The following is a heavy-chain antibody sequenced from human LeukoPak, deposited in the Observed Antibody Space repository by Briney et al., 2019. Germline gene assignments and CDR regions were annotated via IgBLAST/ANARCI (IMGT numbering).Heavy chain of an antibody. D-gene: IGHD3-3*01. Sequence: GGSLRLSCAASGFTFSDYWMSWVRQTPGKGLEWVANIKQDESEKHYVDSVKGRFTISRDNSKNTLYLQMNSLRAEDTAVYYCARFTYYDFWSGYLAFSRYGMDVWGQGTTVTVSS. J-gene: IGHJ6*02. V-gene: IGHV3-7*03. CDR1: GFTFSDYW. CDR3: ARFTYYDFWSGYLAFSRYGMDV. CDR2: IKQDESEK.